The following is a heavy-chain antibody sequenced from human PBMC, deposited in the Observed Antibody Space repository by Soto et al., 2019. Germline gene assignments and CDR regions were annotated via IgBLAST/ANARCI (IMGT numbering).Heavy chain of an antibody. CDR2: INHSGST. D-gene: IGHD3-22*01. V-gene: IGHV4-34*01. Sequence: SETLSLTFAVYGGSFRCYYWSWIRQPTGKGLEWISEINHSGSTNYNPSLKSRVTISVDTSNNQFSLKLSSVTAADTAVYYCARRWLLIWAQGTMVPVSS. CDR3: ARRWLLI. CDR1: GGSFRCYY. J-gene: IGHJ3*02.